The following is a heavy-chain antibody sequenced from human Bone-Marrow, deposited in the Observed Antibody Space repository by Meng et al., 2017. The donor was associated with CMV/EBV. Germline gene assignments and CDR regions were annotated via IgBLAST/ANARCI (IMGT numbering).Heavy chain of an antibody. CDR2: INWNGDNT. CDR3: ARPITGGDALDI. V-gene: IGHV3-20*04. Sequence: ETLSLTCAASGFTFHDYGMSWVRQAPGKGLEWVSGINWNGDNTGYADSVKGRFTISRDNAKNSLYLQMNSLRAEDTALYYCARPITGGDALDILGQGTMVTVSS. CDR1: GFTFHDYG. J-gene: IGHJ3*02. D-gene: IGHD7-27*01.